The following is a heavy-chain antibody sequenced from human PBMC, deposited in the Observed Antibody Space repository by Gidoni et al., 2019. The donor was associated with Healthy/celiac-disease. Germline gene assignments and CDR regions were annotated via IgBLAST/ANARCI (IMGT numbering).Heavy chain of an antibody. Sequence: EVQLVESGGGLVQPGMSLRLSCAASGFTFDDYAMHWVRQAPGKGLEWVSGISWNSGSIGYADSVKGRFTISRDNAKNSLYLQMNSLRAEDTALYYCAKDMGGNGQLVFDYWGQGTLVTVSS. V-gene: IGHV3-9*01. CDR3: AKDMGGNGQLVFDY. CDR1: GFTFDDYA. CDR2: ISWNSGSI. D-gene: IGHD6-13*01. J-gene: IGHJ4*02.